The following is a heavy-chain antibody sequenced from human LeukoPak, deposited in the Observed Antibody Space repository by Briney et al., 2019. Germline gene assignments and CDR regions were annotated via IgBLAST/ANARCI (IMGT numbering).Heavy chain of an antibody. CDR3: ARHGRLDSSGTLPYYYYGMDV. J-gene: IGHJ6*02. CDR2: IYYSGST. CDR1: GGSISSSSYY. D-gene: IGHD6-19*01. V-gene: IGHV4-39*01. Sequence: NPSETLSLTCTVSGGSISSSSYYWGWIRQPPGKGLEWIGSIYYSGSTNYNPSLKSRVTISVDTSKNQFSLKLSSVTAADTAVYYCARHGRLDSSGTLPYYYYGMDVWGQGTTVTVSS.